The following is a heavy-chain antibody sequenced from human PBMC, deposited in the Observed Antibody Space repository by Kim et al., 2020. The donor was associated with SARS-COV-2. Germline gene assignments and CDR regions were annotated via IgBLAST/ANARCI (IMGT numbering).Heavy chain of an antibody. J-gene: IGHJ4*02. D-gene: IGHD1-26*01. CDR3: ARSHYSGSWYYFDS. V-gene: IGHV4-59*08. Sequence: SETLSLTCTVSSGSISSYYWNWLRQPPGKGLEWIGYVYYSGSTNYNPSLTSRVTMSVDTSKSQFSLKLSLVTAADTAVYYCARSHYSGSWYYFDSWGQG. CDR2: VYYSGST. CDR1: SGSISSYY.